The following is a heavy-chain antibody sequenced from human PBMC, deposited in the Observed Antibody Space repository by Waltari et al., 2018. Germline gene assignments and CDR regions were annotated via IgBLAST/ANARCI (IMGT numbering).Heavy chain of an antibody. Sequence: QLQLQESGPGLVKPSETLSLTCTVPGGSIRSSSHYWGWSRQPPGKGLEWIGSLFYSGSTDYNPSLKSRVTISADTSKNQFSLRLSFVTAADTAVYYCAKSGTDYGSGSYYKDWGHGTLVTVSS. D-gene: IGHD3-10*01. V-gene: IGHV4-39*01. CDR2: LFYSGST. CDR1: GGSIRSSSHY. J-gene: IGHJ4*01. CDR3: AKSGTDYGSGSYYKD.